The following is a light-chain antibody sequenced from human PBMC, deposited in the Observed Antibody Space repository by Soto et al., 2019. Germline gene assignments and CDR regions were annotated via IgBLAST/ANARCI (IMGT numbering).Light chain of an antibody. CDR3: SSYAGSSNV. Sequence: ALTQPPSASGSPGQSVAISCTGTSSDVGGYNYVSWYQQHPGKAPKLMICEVNKRPSGVPDRFSGSKSGNTASLTVSGLQAEDEADYYCSSYAGSSNVFGTGTKVTVL. CDR1: SSDVGGYNY. V-gene: IGLV2-8*01. J-gene: IGLJ1*01. CDR2: EVN.